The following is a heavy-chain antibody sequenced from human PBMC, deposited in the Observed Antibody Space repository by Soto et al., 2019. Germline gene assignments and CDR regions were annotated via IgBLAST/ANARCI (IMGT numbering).Heavy chain of an antibody. CDR1: GYAFTTSA. J-gene: IGHJ5*02. Sequence: QVHLVQCGAEVQKPGASVRISCQASGYAFTTSAIHWVRQAPGQSLEWMGWINPATGDTKYSQNVRGRVTFALDTSATTAYMDLRSLASHDTAVYYCARAAGRSKLLPYYFDPWGQGTLVTVSS. CDR3: ARAAGRSKLLPYYFDP. D-gene: IGHD3-10*01. V-gene: IGHV1-3*01. CDR2: INPATGDT.